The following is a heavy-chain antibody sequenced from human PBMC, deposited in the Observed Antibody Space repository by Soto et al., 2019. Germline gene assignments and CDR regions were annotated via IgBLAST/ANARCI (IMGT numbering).Heavy chain of an antibody. D-gene: IGHD5-18*01. CDR1: GGSISGNNW. CDR3: ARRPAMVLRSLFS. CDR2: IYHTGST. V-gene: IGHV4-4*02. J-gene: IGHJ5*02. Sequence: QVQLQESGPGLVKPSGTLSLTCTVSGGSISGNNWWSWVRQPPGKGLEWIGEIYHTGSTNYNPSLKSRVTISVDKSKNQFSLELNSVTAADTAVYYCARRPAMVLRSLFSWGQGALVTVSS.